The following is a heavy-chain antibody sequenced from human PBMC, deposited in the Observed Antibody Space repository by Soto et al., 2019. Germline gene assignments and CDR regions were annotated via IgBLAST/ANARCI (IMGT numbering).Heavy chain of an antibody. CDR1: GDSISTFY. Sequence: SETLSLTCTVSGDSISTFYWGWMRQSPGKELEWIGYVYYTGSTNYNPSLKSRATISVDTSKNQFSLKLSSVTAADTAVYYCASALYSSGWYFDYWGQGTLVTVSS. J-gene: IGHJ4*02. V-gene: IGHV4-59*01. CDR3: ASALYSSGWYFDY. CDR2: VYYTGST. D-gene: IGHD6-19*01.